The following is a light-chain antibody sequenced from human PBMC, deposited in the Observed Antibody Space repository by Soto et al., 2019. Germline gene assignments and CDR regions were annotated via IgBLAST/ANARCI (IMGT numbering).Light chain of an antibody. Sequence: DIVLTQSPLSLSVTPGEPASISCRSSQSLLHSNGYNYLDWYLQKPGQSPQLLIYLGFNRASGXPXRXTGSGSGTDFTLKISRVEAEDVGVSYCMEALQTSSYTFGQGTKLEIK. CDR2: LGF. CDR1: QSLLHSNGYNY. CDR3: MEALQTSSYT. V-gene: IGKV2-28*01. J-gene: IGKJ2*01.